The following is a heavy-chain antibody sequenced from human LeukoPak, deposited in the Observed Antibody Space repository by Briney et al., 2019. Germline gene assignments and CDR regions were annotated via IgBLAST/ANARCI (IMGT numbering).Heavy chain of an antibody. Sequence: SGPTLVHPTQPLTLTCTFSGFSLTTSGVGVGWIRQPPVKALVWFALIYWDDDKRFSPSLKSRLTITKDPSKNQVVLTMTNMDPVDTATFYCVHSNWGHGDFDYWGQGTLVTVSS. CDR3: VHSNWGHGDFDY. CDR2: IYWDDDK. V-gene: IGHV2-5*02. J-gene: IGHJ4*02. CDR1: GFSLTTSGVG. D-gene: IGHD7-27*01.